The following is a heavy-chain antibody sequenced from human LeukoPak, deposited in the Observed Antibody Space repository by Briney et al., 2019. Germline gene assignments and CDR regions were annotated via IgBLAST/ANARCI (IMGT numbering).Heavy chain of an antibody. J-gene: IGHJ5*02. CDR1: GFTFNKYA. Sequence: GGSLRLSCAASGFTFNKYAMTWVRQAPGKGLVWVAVISASGDNTDYADSVKGRFTISRDNSKNTLYLQMNSLRVEDTAVYYCARVLGDSGWYLGWFDPWGQGTLVTVSS. CDR3: ARVLGDSGWYLGWFDP. D-gene: IGHD6-19*01. CDR2: ISASGDNT. V-gene: IGHV3-23*01.